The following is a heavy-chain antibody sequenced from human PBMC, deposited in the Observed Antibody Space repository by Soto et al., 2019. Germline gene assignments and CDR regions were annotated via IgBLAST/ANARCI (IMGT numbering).Heavy chain of an antibody. J-gene: IGHJ4*02. CDR2: IKQDGSEK. CDR1: GFTFSSYW. CDR3: AREGSYYDSSGYPGPPHFDY. D-gene: IGHD3-22*01. V-gene: IGHV3-7*01. Sequence: GSLRLSCAASGFTFSSYWMSWVRQAPGKGLEWVANIKQDGSEKYYVDSVKGRFTISRDNAKNSLYLQMNSLRAEDTAVYYCAREGSYYDSSGYPGPPHFDYWGQGTLVTVSS.